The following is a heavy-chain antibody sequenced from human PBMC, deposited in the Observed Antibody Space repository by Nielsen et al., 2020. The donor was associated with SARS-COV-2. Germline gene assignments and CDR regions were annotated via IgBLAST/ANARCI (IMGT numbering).Heavy chain of an antibody. D-gene: IGHD2-15*01. Sequence: ASVKVSCKASGYTFSRYDINWVRQATGQGLEWMGWMNPNSGNTGYAQKFQGRVTMTMNTSISTAYMELSSLRSEDTAVYYCARGVYCSGGSCYYYYYYMDVWGKGTTVTVSS. CDR3: ARGVYCSGGSCYYYYYYMDV. V-gene: IGHV1-8*01. J-gene: IGHJ6*03. CDR1: GYTFSRYD. CDR2: MNPNSGNT.